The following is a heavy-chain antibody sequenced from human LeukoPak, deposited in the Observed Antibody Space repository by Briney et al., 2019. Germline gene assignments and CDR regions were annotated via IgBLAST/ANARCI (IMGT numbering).Heavy chain of an antibody. Sequence: PGRSLRLSCAASGFTFSSYGMHWVRQAPGKGLEWVAVIWYDGSNKYYADSVKGRFTISRDNSKNTLYLQMNSLRAEDTAVYYCAKGYYSLIYYYYYTDVWGKGTTVTVSS. CDR2: IWYDGSNK. J-gene: IGHJ6*03. V-gene: IGHV3-33*06. D-gene: IGHD2-15*01. CDR3: AKGYYSLIYYYYYTDV. CDR1: GFTFSSYG.